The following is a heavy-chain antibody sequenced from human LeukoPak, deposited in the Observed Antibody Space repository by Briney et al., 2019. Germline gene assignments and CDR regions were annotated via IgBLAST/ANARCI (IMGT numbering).Heavy chain of an antibody. J-gene: IGHJ2*01. CDR3: ARGYGDYANWYFDL. D-gene: IGHD4-17*01. CDR2: IYYSGST. CDR1: GGSISSGGYY. Sequence: TLSLTCTVSGGSISSGGYYWSWIRQHPGKGLEWIGYIYYSGSTYYNPSLKSRVTISVDTSKNQFSLKLSSVTAADTAVYYCARGYGDYANWYFDLWGRGTLVTVSS. V-gene: IGHV4-31*03.